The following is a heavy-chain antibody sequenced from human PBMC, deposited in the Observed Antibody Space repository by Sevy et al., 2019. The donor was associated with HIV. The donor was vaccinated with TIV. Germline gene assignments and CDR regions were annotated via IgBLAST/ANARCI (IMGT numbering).Heavy chain of an antibody. V-gene: IGHV3-30*18. CDR1: GFTFRIYG. CDR2: ISYDGSNK. CDR3: AKDRSRYYESSGHSDY. J-gene: IGHJ4*02. Sequence: GGSLRLSCAASGFTFRIYGMHWVRQAPGKGLEWVALISYDGSNKYYADSVKGRFTISRDNSKNTLYLQMNSLRAEDTAVYYCAKDRSRYYESSGHSDYWGQGTLVTVSS. D-gene: IGHD3-22*01.